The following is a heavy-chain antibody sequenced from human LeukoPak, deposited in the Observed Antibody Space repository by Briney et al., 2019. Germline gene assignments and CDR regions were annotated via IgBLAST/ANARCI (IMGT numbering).Heavy chain of an antibody. V-gene: IGHV4-4*07. D-gene: IGHD6-13*01. CDR3: AGSYFGYSTD. CDR1: GGSISSYY. J-gene: IGHJ4*02. CDR2: LYTSGST. Sequence: SETLSLTCTVSGGSISSYYWSWLRQPAGKGLEWIVRLYTSGSTNYNPSLRSRVTMSVDTSKNHVSLKLTSVTAADTAVYYCAGSYFGYSTDWGQGTLVTVSS.